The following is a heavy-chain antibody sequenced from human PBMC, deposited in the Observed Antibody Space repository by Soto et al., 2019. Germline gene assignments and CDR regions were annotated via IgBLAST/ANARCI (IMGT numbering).Heavy chain of an antibody. CDR1: GGSFSGYY. V-gene: IGHV4-34*01. Sequence: PSETLSLTCAVYGGSFSGYYWSWVRQSPRKGLEWIGEVNHSGSTNYNPSLKSRLTISVDTSKNQFSLKLSSVTAADTAVYYCARVGGDDFGDSGGFDYWGQGTLVTVSS. D-gene: IGHD4-17*01. CDR2: VNHSGST. J-gene: IGHJ4*02. CDR3: ARVGGDDFGDSGGFDY.